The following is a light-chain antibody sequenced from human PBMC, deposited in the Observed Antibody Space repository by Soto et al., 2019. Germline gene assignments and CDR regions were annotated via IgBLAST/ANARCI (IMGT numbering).Light chain of an antibody. CDR2: DAS. J-gene: IGKJ4*01. CDR1: QSVRTH. Sequence: EIVLTQSPSTLSLSAGERATLSCGASQSVRTHLGWYQQRPGQAPRLLIYDASYRAPGIPARFSGSGYGTDFNLTISSLEPEDFAIYYCQHRDTWPLTFGGGTKVDIK. V-gene: IGKV3-11*01. CDR3: QHRDTWPLT.